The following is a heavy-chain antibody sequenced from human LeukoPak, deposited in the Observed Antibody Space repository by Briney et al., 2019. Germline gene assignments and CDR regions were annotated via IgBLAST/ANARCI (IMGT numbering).Heavy chain of an antibody. CDR2: IYTSGST. CDR3: ARDLGGATRAPFDY. J-gene: IGHJ4*02. Sequence: SETLSLTCTVSGGSLSSNSHYWSWIRQPAGKGLEWIGRIYTSGSTNYSPSLKSRITMSIDTSRNQFSLKLSSVTAADTAVYYCARDLGGATRAPFDYWGQGTLVTVSS. V-gene: IGHV4-61*02. D-gene: IGHD1-26*01. CDR1: GGSLSSNSHY.